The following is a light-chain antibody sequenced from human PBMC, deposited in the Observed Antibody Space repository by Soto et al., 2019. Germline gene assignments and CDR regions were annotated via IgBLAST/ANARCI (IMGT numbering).Light chain of an antibody. V-gene: IGLV2-14*01. CDR2: EVS. CDR1: DSDVGYYDY. CDR3: SSFTTTDTLL. Sequence: QSALTQPASVSGSPGQSITISCTGTDSDVGYYDYVSWYQQYPGKAPKLMIYEVSNRPSGVSNRFSGSKSGNTASLTISALQAEDEADYYCSSFTTTDTLLFGGGTKLTVL. J-gene: IGLJ2*01.